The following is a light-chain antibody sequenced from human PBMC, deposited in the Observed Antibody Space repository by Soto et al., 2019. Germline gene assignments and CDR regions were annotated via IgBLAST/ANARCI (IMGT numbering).Light chain of an antibody. J-gene: IGKJ5*01. CDR2: AAS. Sequence: DIQLTQSPSFLSASVGDRATITCRASQAIDTYLAWYQKKPGKAPKLLIYAASLLQSGVPSRFSGGGSGTEFTLTINSLQPEDFANYYCQQLNSFPFIFGQGTRLEIK. CDR1: QAIDTY. CDR3: QQLNSFPFI. V-gene: IGKV1-9*01.